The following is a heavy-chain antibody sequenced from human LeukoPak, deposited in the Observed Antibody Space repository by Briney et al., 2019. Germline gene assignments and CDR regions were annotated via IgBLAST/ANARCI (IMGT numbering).Heavy chain of an antibody. CDR3: AKETAASDFDY. Sequence: GGSLRLSCAASGFSLRSYWMHWVRQAPGKGLVWVSRIDSDGSSTTYADSVKGRFTISRDNSKNTLYLQMNSLRAEDTAVYYCAKETAASDFDYWGQGTLVTVSS. V-gene: IGHV3-74*01. CDR1: GFSLRSYW. D-gene: IGHD2-2*01. J-gene: IGHJ4*02. CDR2: IDSDGSST.